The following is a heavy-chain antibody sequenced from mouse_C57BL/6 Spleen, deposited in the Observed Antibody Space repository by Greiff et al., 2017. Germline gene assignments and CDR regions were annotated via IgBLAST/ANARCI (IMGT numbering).Heavy chain of an antibody. V-gene: IGHV1-26*01. J-gene: IGHJ2*01. CDR3: ARKEITTVFDY. Sequence: EVKLVESGPELVKPGASVKISCKASGYTFTDYYMNWVKQSHGKSLEWIGDINPNNGGTSYNQKFKGKATLTVDKSSSTAYMELRSLTSEDSAVYYCARKEITTVFDYWGQGTTLTVSS. CDR2: INPNNGGT. D-gene: IGHD1-1*01. CDR1: GYTFTDYY.